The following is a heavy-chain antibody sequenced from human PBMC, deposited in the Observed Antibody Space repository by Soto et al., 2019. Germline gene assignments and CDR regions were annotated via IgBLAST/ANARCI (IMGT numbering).Heavy chain of an antibody. J-gene: IGHJ6*03. CDR3: LFGPRTLHESGSHYLDV. Sequence: KGLEWVSAIRDDGGSKYYADSVKGRFTISRDNSKNTLYLQMNSLRAEDTAVYYCLFGPRTLHESGSHYLDVWGKAPTLP. D-gene: IGHD6-25*01. CDR2: IRDDGGSK. V-gene: IGHV3-23*01.